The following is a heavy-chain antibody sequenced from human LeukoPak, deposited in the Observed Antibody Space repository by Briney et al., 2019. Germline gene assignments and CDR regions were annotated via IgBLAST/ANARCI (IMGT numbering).Heavy chain of an antibody. Sequence: GGSLRLSCAASGFTFSSCNMNWVRQAPGKGLEWVSYISSSSSTIYYADSVKGRFTISRDNAKNTLYLQMNSLRAEDTAVYYCATLAPFDHWGQGTLVTVSS. CDR1: GFTFSSCN. CDR2: ISSSSSTI. CDR3: ATLAPFDH. J-gene: IGHJ5*02. D-gene: IGHD3-3*02. V-gene: IGHV3-48*04.